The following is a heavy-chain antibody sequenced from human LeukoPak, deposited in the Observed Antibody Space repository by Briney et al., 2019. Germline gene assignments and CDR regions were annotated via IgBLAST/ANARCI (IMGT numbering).Heavy chain of an antibody. V-gene: IGHV5-51*01. CDR1: GYSFTNYW. D-gene: IGHD2-15*01. CDR3: AKGKGYCSAGSCGIFDY. CDR2: IYPGDSDT. Sequence: GESLKISCKGSGYSFTNYWIAWVRQIPGKGLEWMRIIYPGDSDTRYSPSLQGQVTISPNKSISTAYLQWSSLKASDTAMYYCAKGKGYCSAGSCGIFDYWGRGTLVTVSS. J-gene: IGHJ4*02.